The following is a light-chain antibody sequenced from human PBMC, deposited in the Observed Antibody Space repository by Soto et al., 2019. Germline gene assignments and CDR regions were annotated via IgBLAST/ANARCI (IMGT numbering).Light chain of an antibody. Sequence: EIVMTQSQATLSVSPGERATLSCRASQSVSSKLAWYQQKPGQAPRLLIYGASTRDTGIPSRFSGSGSGTEFTLTISSLQSEDFAVYYCQQYNNWPPWTFGQGTKVEIK. CDR2: GAS. V-gene: IGKV3-15*01. J-gene: IGKJ1*01. CDR1: QSVSSK. CDR3: QQYNNWPPWT.